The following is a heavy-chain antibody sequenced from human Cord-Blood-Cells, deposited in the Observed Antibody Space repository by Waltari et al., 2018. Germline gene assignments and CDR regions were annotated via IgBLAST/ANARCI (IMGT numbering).Heavy chain of an antibody. CDR3: ARGNFWSGYYYYYYYMDV. CDR2: IYYSGST. V-gene: IGHV4-59*01. D-gene: IGHD3-3*01. J-gene: IGHJ6*03. Sequence: QVQLQESGPGLVKPSETLSLTCTVSGGSISSYYWSWIRQPPGKVLEWIGYIYYSGSTNYNPSLKSRITISVDTSKNQFSLKLSSVTAADTAVYYCARGNFWSGYYYYYYYMDVWGKGTTVTVSS. CDR1: GGSISSYY.